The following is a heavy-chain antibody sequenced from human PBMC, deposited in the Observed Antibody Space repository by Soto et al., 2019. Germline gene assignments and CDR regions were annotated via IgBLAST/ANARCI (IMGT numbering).Heavy chain of an antibody. CDR3: ARGISMKVVVPRDAPDKYYFDS. V-gene: IGHV4-34*01. J-gene: IGHJ4*02. CDR2: VNHRGST. Sequence: RSLTCAVYGGSFSDYYWSWIRQPPGKGLEWIGEVNHRGSTNYNPSLKSRVTISADTSKNQFSLKLRSVTAEDTAVYYCARGISMKVVVPRDAPDKYYFDSWGRGTLVTVSS. D-gene: IGHD3-22*01. CDR1: GGSFSDYY.